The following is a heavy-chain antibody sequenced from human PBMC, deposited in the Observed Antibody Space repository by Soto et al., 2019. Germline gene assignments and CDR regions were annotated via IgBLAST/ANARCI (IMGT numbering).Heavy chain of an antibody. CDR1: GYTFTSYG. J-gene: IGHJ4*02. V-gene: IGHV1-18*01. CDR3: ARVVMITFGGVILNSPDY. CDR2: ISAYNGNT. D-gene: IGHD3-16*01. Sequence: ASVKVSCKASGYTFTSYGISWVRQVPGQGLEWMGWISAYNGNTNYAQKLQGRVTMTTDTSTSTAYMELRSLRSDDTAVYYCARVVMITFGGVILNSPDYWGQGTLVTVSS.